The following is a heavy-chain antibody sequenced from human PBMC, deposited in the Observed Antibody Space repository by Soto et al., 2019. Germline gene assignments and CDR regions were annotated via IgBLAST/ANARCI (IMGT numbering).Heavy chain of an antibody. D-gene: IGHD2-15*01. J-gene: IGHJ3*02. CDR1: GYTLTELS. CDR3: ATDQGYCSGGSCYSLNAFDI. V-gene: IGHV1-24*01. Sequence: ASVKVSCKVSGYTLTELSMHWVRQAPGKGLEWMGGFDPEDGETIYAQKFQGRVTMTEDTSTDTAYMELSSLRSEDTAVYYCATDQGYCSGGSCYSLNAFDIWGQGTMVTVSS. CDR2: FDPEDGET.